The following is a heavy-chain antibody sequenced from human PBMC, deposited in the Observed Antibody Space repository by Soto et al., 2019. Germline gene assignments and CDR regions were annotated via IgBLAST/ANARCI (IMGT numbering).Heavy chain of an antibody. CDR2: ISAYNGNT. Sequence: QVQLVQSGGEVKKPGASVKVSCKTSGYSFTTYGISWVRQAPGQGLEWMGWISAYNGNTNYAQKLQGRVTMTTDTSTSTAYMELRSLRSDDTAVYYCAREGPATYYYYGMDVWGQGSPVTVSS. J-gene: IGHJ6*02. CDR3: AREGPATYYYYGMDV. V-gene: IGHV1-18*01. CDR1: GYSFTTYG.